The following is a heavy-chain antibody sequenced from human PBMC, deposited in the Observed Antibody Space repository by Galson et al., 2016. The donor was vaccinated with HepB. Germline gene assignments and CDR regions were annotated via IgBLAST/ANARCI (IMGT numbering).Heavy chain of an antibody. Sequence: SLSLSCAASGFTFSDYYMNWIRQAPGKGLEWISFISTSGNSMLYAESVWGRFTIARDNAAKSPYLQMSNLRAEDTALYYCARDLPDDSVEYFDVFDLWGQGTMVTVSS. J-gene: IGHJ3*01. V-gene: IGHV3-11*01. D-gene: IGHD4-17*01. CDR1: GFTFSDYY. CDR2: ISTSGNSM. CDR3: ARDLPDDSVEYFDVFDL.